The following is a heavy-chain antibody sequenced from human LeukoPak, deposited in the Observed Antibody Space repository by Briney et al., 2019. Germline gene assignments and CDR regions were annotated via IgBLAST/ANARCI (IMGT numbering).Heavy chain of an antibody. Sequence: SETLSLTCAVYGGSFSGYYWSWIRQPPGKGLEWIGETNHSGSTNYNPSLESRVTISVDTSKNQFSLKLSSVTAADTAVYYCARGPGGYDILTGYLFDPWGQGTLVTVSS. V-gene: IGHV4-34*01. CDR3: ARGPGGYDILTGYLFDP. CDR2: TNHSGST. D-gene: IGHD3-9*01. J-gene: IGHJ5*02. CDR1: GGSFSGYY.